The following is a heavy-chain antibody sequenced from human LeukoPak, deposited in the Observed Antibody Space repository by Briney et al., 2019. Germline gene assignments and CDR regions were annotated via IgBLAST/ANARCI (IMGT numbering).Heavy chain of an antibody. V-gene: IGHV1-18*01. CDR2: ISAYNGKT. CDR3: ARDGRWSRIAAAGIIDY. Sequence: ASVKVSCKASGYTFTSYHINWVRQAPGQGLEWMGWISAYNGKTNYAQKLQGRVTMTTDTSTSTAYMELRSLRSDDTAVYYCARDGRWSRIAAAGIIDYWGQGTLVTVSS. CDR1: GYTFTSYH. D-gene: IGHD6-13*01. J-gene: IGHJ4*02.